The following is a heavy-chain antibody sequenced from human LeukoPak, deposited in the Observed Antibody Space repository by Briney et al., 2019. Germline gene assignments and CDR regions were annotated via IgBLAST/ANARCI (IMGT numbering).Heavy chain of an antibody. CDR1: GYTFTSYD. V-gene: IGHV1-8*01. J-gene: IGHJ5*02. CDR2: MNPNSGNT. D-gene: IGHD3-3*01. CDR3: VRGHWSGYSYNWFDP. Sequence: ASVKVSCKASGYTFTSYDINWVRQTTGQGLERVGWMNPNSGNTGYAQKFQGRVTMTRTTSMSTAYMELNSLRSEDTAVYYCVRGHWSGYSYNWFDPWGQGTLVTVSS.